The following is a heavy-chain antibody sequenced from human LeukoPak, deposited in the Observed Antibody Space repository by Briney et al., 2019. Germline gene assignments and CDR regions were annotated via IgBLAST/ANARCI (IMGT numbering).Heavy chain of an antibody. V-gene: IGHV4-4*07. J-gene: IGHJ4*02. Sequence: PSETLSLTCTVSAGSISNYYWTFIRQPAGKGMEWNGRIYTSGHTTCSPALGSRVTMSIDTSKDQFALKLNPVTAAHTTVYFCARESSTWPYYFDYGCQGDLVIVSS. CDR1: AGSISNYY. CDR2: IYTSGHT. D-gene: IGHD6-13*01. CDR3: ARESSTWPYYFDY.